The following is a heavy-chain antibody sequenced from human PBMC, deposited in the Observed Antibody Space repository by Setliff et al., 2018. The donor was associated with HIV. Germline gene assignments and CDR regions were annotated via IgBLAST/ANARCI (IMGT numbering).Heavy chain of an antibody. J-gene: IGHJ5*02. CDR3: ARGVRGSWLVYWFDP. CDR1: GGSISSYY. D-gene: IGHD6-13*01. V-gene: IGHV4-4*09. CDR2: IYTSGST. Sequence: SETLSLTCTVSGGSISSYYWSWVRQPPGKGLEWIGYIYTSGSTNYNPSLKSRVTISVDTSKNQFSLKLSSVTAADTAVYYCARGVRGSWLVYWFDPWGQGTLVTVSS.